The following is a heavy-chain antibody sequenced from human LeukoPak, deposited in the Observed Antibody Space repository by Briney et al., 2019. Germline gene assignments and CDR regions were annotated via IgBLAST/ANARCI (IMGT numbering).Heavy chain of an antibody. D-gene: IGHD3-10*01. CDR2: IYYSGSS. Sequence: PSETLSLTCTVSGGSISSSSYYWGWIRQPPGKGLEWIGSIYYSGSSYYNPSLKSRVTISIDTSKNQFYLKLSSVTATDTAVYYCVRHDPYYRSGAYFMDVWGKGTTVTVSS. J-gene: IGHJ6*03. V-gene: IGHV4-39*01. CDR1: GGSISSSSYY. CDR3: VRHDPYYRSGAYFMDV.